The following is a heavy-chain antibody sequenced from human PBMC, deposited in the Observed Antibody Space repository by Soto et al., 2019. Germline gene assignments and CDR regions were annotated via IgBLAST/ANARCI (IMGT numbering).Heavy chain of an antibody. Sequence: RLSCAASGFTFSSYAMSWVRQAPGKGLEWVSAISGSGGSTYYADSVKGRFTISRDNSKNTLYLQMNSLRAEDTAVYYCAKGAVDYDFRSGYYTLPYNWFDPWGQGTLVTVSS. CDR3: AKGAVDYDFRSGYYTLPYNWFDP. J-gene: IGHJ5*02. D-gene: IGHD3-3*01. CDR2: ISGSGGST. V-gene: IGHV3-23*01. CDR1: GFTFSSYA.